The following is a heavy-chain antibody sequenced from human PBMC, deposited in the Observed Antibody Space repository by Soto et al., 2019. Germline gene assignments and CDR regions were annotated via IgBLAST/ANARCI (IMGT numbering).Heavy chain of an antibody. Sequence: PGGSLRLSCAASGFTFDDYAMHWVRQAPGKGLEWVSGISWNSGSIGYADSVKGRFTISRDNAKNSLYLQMNSLRAEDTALYYCARVDTAMDNFDYWGQGTLVTVSS. J-gene: IGHJ4*02. D-gene: IGHD5-18*01. V-gene: IGHV3-9*01. CDR1: GFTFDDYA. CDR3: ARVDTAMDNFDY. CDR2: ISWNSGSI.